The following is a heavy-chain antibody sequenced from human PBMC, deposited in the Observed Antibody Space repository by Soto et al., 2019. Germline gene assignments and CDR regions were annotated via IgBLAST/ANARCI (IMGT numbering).Heavy chain of an antibody. CDR2: TTHSGRT. CDR1: GGSFNDHY. V-gene: IGHV4-34*01. CDR3: ARGFSPGPFPY. Sequence: SETLSLTCAVYGGSFNDHYWTWIRQPPGKGLEWIGETTHSGRTTYTPSLKSRLSILVDTSKNQFSLVLMSVTAADTAVYYCARGFSPGPFPYWGQGTLVTVSS. J-gene: IGHJ4*01.